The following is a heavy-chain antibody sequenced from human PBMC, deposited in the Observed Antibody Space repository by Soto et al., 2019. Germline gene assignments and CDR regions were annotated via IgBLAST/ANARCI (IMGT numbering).Heavy chain of an antibody. CDR3: AKGIYEFWSVYPLQYYVMDV. V-gene: IGHV3-30*18. D-gene: IGHD3-3*01. CDR1: GFTFRNYG. Sequence: QVQLVESGGGVVQPGRSLRLSCGASGFTFRNYGMYWVRQAPGKGLEWVAVISYDGSYEHYADSVKGRFTISRDNSKNTLYLQMNSLRAEDTAVYYWAKGIYEFWSVYPLQYYVMDVWGQGTTVTVSS. CDR2: ISYDGSYE. J-gene: IGHJ6*02.